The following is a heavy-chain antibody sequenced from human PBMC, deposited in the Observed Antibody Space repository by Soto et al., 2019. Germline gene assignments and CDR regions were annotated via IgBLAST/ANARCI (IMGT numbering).Heavy chain of an antibody. J-gene: IGHJ5*02. D-gene: IGHD2-21*02. CDR1: GDSINSDYY. V-gene: IGHV4-38-2*02. CDR3: ARGGVVTAVRGRWFDP. Sequence: SETLSLTCSISGDSINSDYYWAWIRQSPGIGLEWIGSFYHTGNTYYSPSLRTRLTISVDTSKNQLSLKMTSMTAADTGVYYCARGGVVTAVRGRWFDPWGQGTQVT. CDR2: FYHTGNT.